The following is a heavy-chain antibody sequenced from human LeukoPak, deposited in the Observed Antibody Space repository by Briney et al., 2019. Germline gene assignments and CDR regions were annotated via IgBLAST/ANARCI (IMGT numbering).Heavy chain of an antibody. J-gene: IGHJ4*02. Sequence: GGSLRLSCAASGFTFSSYEMNWVRQAPGKGLEWVSYISSSGSTIYYADPVKGRFTISRDNAKNSLCLQMNSLRAEDTAVYYCAREADTILDYWGQGTLVTVSS. CDR3: AREADTILDY. CDR2: ISSSGSTI. D-gene: IGHD3-3*01. V-gene: IGHV3-48*03. CDR1: GFTFSSYE.